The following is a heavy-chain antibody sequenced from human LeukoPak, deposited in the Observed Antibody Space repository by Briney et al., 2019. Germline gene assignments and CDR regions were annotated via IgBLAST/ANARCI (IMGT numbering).Heavy chain of an antibody. CDR3: GLSGNYYYYYMDV. Sequence: SVKVSCEASGGTFRTFAISWVRQAPGQGLEWMGGITPIFGIPDSAQKCQGRLTITADESTTTAYMELSSLRSDDTAIYYCGLSGNYYYYYMDVWGKGTTVTISS. D-gene: IGHD6-25*01. V-gene: IGHV1-69*13. CDR2: ITPIFGIP. J-gene: IGHJ6*03. CDR1: GGTFRTFA.